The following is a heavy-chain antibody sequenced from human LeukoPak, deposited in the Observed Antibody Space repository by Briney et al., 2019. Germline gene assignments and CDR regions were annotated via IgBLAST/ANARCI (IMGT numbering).Heavy chain of an antibody. CDR2: FDPEDGET. D-gene: IGHD3-10*01. V-gene: IGHV1-24*01. J-gene: IGHJ3*02. CDR3: ARDLWWNRYYDAFDI. CDR1: GYTLTELS. Sequence: ASVKVSCKVSGYTLTELSMHWVRQAPGKGLEWMGGFDPEDGETIYAQKFQGRVTMTEDTSTDTAYMELSGLRSEDTAVYYCARDLWWNRYYDAFDIWGQGTMVTVSS.